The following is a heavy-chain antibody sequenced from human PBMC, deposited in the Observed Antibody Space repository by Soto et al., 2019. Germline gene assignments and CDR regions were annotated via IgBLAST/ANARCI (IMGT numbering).Heavy chain of an antibody. CDR3: AKDMSPQGAFDI. J-gene: IGHJ3*02. CDR1: GFTFDDYA. V-gene: IGHV3-9*01. CDR2: ISWNSGSI. Sequence: PGGSLRLSCAASGFTFDDYAMHWVRQAPGKGLEWVSGISWNSGSIGYADSVKGRFTISGDNAKNSLYLQMNSLRAEDTALYYCAKDMSPQGAFDIWGQGTMVTVSS.